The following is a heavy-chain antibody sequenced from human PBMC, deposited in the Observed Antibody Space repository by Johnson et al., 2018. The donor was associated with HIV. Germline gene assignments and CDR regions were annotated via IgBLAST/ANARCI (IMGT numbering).Heavy chain of an antibody. Sequence: EVQLVESGGGLVQPGGSLRLSCAASGFTFDDYAMHWVRQAPGKGLEWVSGISWNSGSIGYADSVKGRFTISRDNAKNSMYLQMNSLRAEDTALYYCAKEKKRYSSSSIFAFDIWGQGTMVTVSS. CDR2: ISWNSGSI. CDR3: AKEKKRYSSSSIFAFDI. CDR1: GFTFDDYA. V-gene: IGHV3-9*01. D-gene: IGHD6-6*01. J-gene: IGHJ3*02.